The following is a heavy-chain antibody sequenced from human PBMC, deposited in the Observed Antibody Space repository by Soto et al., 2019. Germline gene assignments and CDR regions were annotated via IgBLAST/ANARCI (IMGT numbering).Heavy chain of an antibody. CDR2: IKEDGSEK. D-gene: IGHD2-2*01. V-gene: IGHV3-7*03. J-gene: IGHJ6*02. CDR1: GFTFSNYW. Sequence: XGSLRLSCSASGFTFSNYWMSWVRQAPGKRLEWVANIKEDGSEKYYVDSVKGRFTISRDNAKNSLFLQMNSLRAEDTAVYYCATDLYQLPTMKYYYYGMDVWGQGTTVTVSS. CDR3: ATDLYQLPTMKYYYYGMDV.